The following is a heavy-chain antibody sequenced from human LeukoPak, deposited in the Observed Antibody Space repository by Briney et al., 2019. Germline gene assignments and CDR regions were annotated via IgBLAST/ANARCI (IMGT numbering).Heavy chain of an antibody. CDR1: GGSFSGYY. Sequence: PSETLSLTCAVYGGSFSGYYWNWIRQPPGKGLEWIGEINHSGRTNYNPSLKSRVTISVDTSKKPFSLKLSSVTAADTAVYYCARGVDYYGVWGQGTLVTVSS. V-gene: IGHV4-34*01. CDR2: INHSGRT. D-gene: IGHD3-10*01. CDR3: ARGVDYYGV. J-gene: IGHJ4*02.